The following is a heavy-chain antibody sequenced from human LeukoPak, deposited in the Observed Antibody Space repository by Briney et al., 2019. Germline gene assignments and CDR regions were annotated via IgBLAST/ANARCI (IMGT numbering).Heavy chain of an antibody. CDR3: ARTSTGWSRDY. CDR2: ISSSSSYI. J-gene: IGHJ4*02. D-gene: IGHD6-19*01. Sequence: PGGSLRLSCAVSGFTFSSYSVNWVRQAPGKGLEWVSSISSSSSYIYYADSLKGRFTISRDNPKNSLYLQMISLRAEDTAVYYCARTSTGWSRDYWGQGTLVTVSS. V-gene: IGHV3-21*01. CDR1: GFTFSSYS.